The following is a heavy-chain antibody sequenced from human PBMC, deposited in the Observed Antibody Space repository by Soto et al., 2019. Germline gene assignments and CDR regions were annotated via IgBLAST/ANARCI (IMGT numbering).Heavy chain of an antibody. V-gene: IGHV1-69*13. CDR1: GGTFSSYA. CDR3: AREDIVVVPAAIRGYYYSYGMDV. CDR2: IIPIFGTA. Sequence: GASVKVSCKASGGTFSSYAISWVRQAPGQGLEWMGGIIPIFGTANYAQKFQGRVTITADESTSTAYMELSSLRSEDTAVYYCAREDIVVVPAAIRGYYYSYGMDVWGQGTTVTVSS. D-gene: IGHD2-2*02. J-gene: IGHJ6*02.